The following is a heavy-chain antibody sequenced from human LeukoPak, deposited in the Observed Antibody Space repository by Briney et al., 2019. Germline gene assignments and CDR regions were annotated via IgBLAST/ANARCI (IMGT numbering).Heavy chain of an antibody. J-gene: IGHJ5*02. CDR3: ARAAGVAAAGPKNWFDP. CDR2: IFYSGSA. Sequence: SETLSLTCTVSGGSISSYYWSWIRQPPGKGLEWIGYIFYSGSANYNPSLKSRVTISVDTSKNQFSLKLTSVTAADTAVFYCARAAGVAAAGPKNWFDPWGQGTLVTVSS. V-gene: IGHV4-59*12. D-gene: IGHD6-13*01. CDR1: GGSISSYY.